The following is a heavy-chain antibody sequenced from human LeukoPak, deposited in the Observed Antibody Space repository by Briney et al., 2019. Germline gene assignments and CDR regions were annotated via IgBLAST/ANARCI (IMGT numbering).Heavy chain of an antibody. J-gene: IGHJ3*02. D-gene: IGHD2-2*01. Sequence: AASVKVSCKASGYTFTSYGISWVRQAPGQGLEWMGWIGAYNGNTNYAQKLQGRVTMTTDTSTSTAYMELRSLRSDDTAVYYCARVDVRYCSSSSCYLAWAFDIWGQGTMVTVSS. CDR1: GYTFTSYG. CDR3: ARVDVRYCSSSSCYLAWAFDI. V-gene: IGHV1-18*01. CDR2: IGAYNGNT.